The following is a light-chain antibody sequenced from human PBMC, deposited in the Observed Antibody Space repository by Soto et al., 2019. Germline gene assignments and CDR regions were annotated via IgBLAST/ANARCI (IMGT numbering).Light chain of an antibody. J-gene: IGKJ5*01. V-gene: IGKV3-15*01. CDR1: QSVSSK. CDR2: GAS. CDR3: QQYNNWPPIT. Sequence: EIVMTQSPATLSVSPGERATLSCRASQSVSSKLAWYQQKPGQAPRLLIYGASTRATGIPARFSGSGSGTEFTLTISSLQSEDFAIYYCQQYNNWPPITFCQGTRLEIK.